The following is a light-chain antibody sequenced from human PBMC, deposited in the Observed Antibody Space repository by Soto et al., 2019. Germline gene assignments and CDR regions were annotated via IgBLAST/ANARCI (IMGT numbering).Light chain of an antibody. J-gene: IGLJ1*01. CDR1: SSDVGSYNY. V-gene: IGLV2-14*01. CDR3: SSYSSSSTV. Sequence: QSALTQPASVSGSPGQSITISCTGTSSDVGSYNYVSWYQQHPGKAPKLMIYEVSTRPSGVSSPFSGSKSGNTASLTISGLQAEDEADYYCSSYSSSSTVFGTGTKLTVL. CDR2: EVS.